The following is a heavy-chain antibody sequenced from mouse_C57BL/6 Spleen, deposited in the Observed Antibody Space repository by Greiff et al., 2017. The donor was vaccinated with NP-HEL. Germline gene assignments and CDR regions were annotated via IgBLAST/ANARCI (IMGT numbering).Heavy chain of an antibody. D-gene: IGHD2-1*01. CDR3: AREGYGNYDY. V-gene: IGHV5-16*01. CDR1: GFTFSDYY. J-gene: IGHJ2*01. Sequence: DVKLVESEGGLVQPGSSMKLSCTASGFTFSDYYMAWVRQVPEKGLEWVANINYDGSSTYYLDSLKSRFIISRDNAKNILYLQMSSLKSEDTATYYCAREGYGNYDYWGKGTTLTVSS. CDR2: INYDGSST.